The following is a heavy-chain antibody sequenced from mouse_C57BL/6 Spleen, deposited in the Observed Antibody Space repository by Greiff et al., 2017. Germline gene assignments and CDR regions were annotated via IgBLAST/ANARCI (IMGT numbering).Heavy chain of an antibody. Sequence: EVKLQESGPELVKPGASVKMSCKASGYTFTDYNMHWVKQSHGKSLEWIGYINPNNGGTSYNQKFKGKATLTVNTSYSTAYMYLRSLTSEDSAVYFCARSSYDYGAWFAYWGQGTLVTVSA. CDR3: ARSSYDYGAWFAY. CDR1: GYTFTDYN. V-gene: IGHV1-22*01. D-gene: IGHD2-4*01. CDR2: INPNNGGT. J-gene: IGHJ3*01.